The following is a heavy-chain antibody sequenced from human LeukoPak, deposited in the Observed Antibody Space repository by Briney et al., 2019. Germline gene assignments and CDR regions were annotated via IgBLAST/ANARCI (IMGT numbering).Heavy chain of an antibody. D-gene: IGHD6-19*01. CDR1: GYRFAGYW. V-gene: IGHV5-51*01. J-gene: IGHJ4*02. CDR2: IYPGDSDT. Sequence: GESLKISCKGSGYRFAGYWIAWVRQMPGKGLECMGVIYPGDSDTRYSPSFQGQVTFSADKSINTAYLQWSSLKTSDTAMYYCARHRSYSSGWRHFDYWGQGTLVTVSS. CDR3: ARHRSYSSGWRHFDY.